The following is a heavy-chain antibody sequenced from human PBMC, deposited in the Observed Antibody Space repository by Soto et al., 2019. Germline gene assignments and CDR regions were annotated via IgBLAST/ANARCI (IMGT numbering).Heavy chain of an antibody. CDR3: ARGGSGCFDI. D-gene: IGHD6-19*01. J-gene: IGHJ3*02. V-gene: IGHV3-74*01. CDR1: GFTFTNYW. Sequence: EVQLVESGGGLVQPGGSLRLSCTASGFTFTNYWMHWVRQAPGKGLVWVSHVHSGRSATSYADSVKGRFTISRDNAKNTVYLQMNSLRAEDTAVYYCARGGSGCFDIWGQGTMVTVSS. CDR2: VHSGRSAT.